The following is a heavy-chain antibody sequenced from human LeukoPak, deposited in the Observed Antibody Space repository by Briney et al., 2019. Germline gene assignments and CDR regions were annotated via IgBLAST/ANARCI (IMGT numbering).Heavy chain of an antibody. CDR3: AKWDLVVVAAGY. CDR2: ISYDGSNK. J-gene: IGHJ4*02. Sequence: GGSLGLSCAASGFTFSSYGMHWVRQAPGKGLEWVAVISYDGSNKYYADSVKGRFTISRDNSKNTLYLQMNSLRAEDTAVYYCAKWDLVVVAAGYWGQGTLVTVSS. CDR1: GFTFSSYG. V-gene: IGHV3-30*18. D-gene: IGHD2-15*01.